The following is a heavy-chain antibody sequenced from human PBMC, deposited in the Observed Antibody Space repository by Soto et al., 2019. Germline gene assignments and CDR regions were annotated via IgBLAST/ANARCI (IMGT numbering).Heavy chain of an antibody. Sequence: QVQLQESGPGLVRPSGTLSLTCAVSGASISSTTSGNWWSWVRQPPGKGLEWIGEIYHSGSTNYNPSLQSRVTMSVDKAKNQFPLKLSSVTAADTAVYYCARMVGATLVDFWGQGTLVTVSS. CDR3: ARMVGATLVDF. CDR1: GASISSTTSGNW. CDR2: IYHSGST. D-gene: IGHD1-26*01. V-gene: IGHV4-4*02. J-gene: IGHJ4*02.